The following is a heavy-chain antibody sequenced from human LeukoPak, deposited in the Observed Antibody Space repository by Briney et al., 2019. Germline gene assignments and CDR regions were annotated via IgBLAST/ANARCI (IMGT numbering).Heavy chain of an antibody. D-gene: IGHD6-13*01. CDR3: ARDLDSSSWYILWFDP. Sequence: PGGSLRLSCAASGFIFSNYAMHWVRHPPGKVLEWVAVISYDGSNKYYADSVKGRFTISRDNSKNTLFLQMNSLRTEDTAVYYCARDLDSSSWYILWFDPWGQGTLVTVSS. J-gene: IGHJ5*02. V-gene: IGHV3-30-3*01. CDR1: GFIFSNYA. CDR2: ISYDGSNK.